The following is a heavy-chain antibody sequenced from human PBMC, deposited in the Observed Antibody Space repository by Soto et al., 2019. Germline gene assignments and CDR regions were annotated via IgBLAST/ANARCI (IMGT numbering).Heavy chain of an antibody. Sequence: GGSLRLSCAASRVTFASYSMNWVRQAPGKGLEWVSSISSTTNYIYYGDSMKGRFTISRDNAKNSLYLEMNSLRAEDTAVYYCARESEDLTSNFDYWGQGTLVTVSS. CDR1: RVTFASYS. V-gene: IGHV3-21*06. CDR2: ISSTTNYI. CDR3: ARESEDLTSNFDY. J-gene: IGHJ4*02.